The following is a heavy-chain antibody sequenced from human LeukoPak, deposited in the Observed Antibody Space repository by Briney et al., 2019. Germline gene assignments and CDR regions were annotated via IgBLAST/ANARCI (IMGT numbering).Heavy chain of an antibody. CDR3: AKHYDSSGYYAGCGPDY. V-gene: IGHV3-23*01. CDR2: ISGSGGST. J-gene: IGHJ4*02. CDR1: GFTFSSYA. D-gene: IGHD3-22*01. Sequence: PGGSLRLSCAASGFTFSSYAMSWVRQAPGKGLEWVSAISGSGGSTYYADSVKGRFTISRDNSKNTLYLQMNSLRAEDTAVYYCAKHYDSSGYYAGCGPDYWGQGTLVTVSS.